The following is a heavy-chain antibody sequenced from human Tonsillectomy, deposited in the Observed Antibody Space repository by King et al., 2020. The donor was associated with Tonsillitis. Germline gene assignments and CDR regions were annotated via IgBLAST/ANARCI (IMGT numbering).Heavy chain of an antibody. V-gene: IGHV4-59*08. CDR1: GGSISSYY. Sequence: HVQLQESGPGLVKPSETLSLTCTVSGGSISSYYWSWIRQPPGKGQEWIGYIYYSGSTNYNPSLKSRVTISLDTSKKQFSLKLSSVTAADTAVYYCARREFGSNHFDYWGQGTLVTVSS. CDR2: IYYSGST. J-gene: IGHJ4*02. CDR3: ARREFGSNHFDY. D-gene: IGHD6-13*01.